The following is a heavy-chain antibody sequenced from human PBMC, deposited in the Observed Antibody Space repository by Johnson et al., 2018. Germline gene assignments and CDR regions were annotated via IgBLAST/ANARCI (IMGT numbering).Heavy chain of an antibody. Sequence: EVQLVETGGGLVKPGGSLRLSCTASGFTFSDYYMTWIRQAPGKGLEWVSGIGSRCDTSYAVSVKGRFSISRENVKSSLYLQMNNLRVGDPAVYYFLRVFPPYYDRSGHYNFYGMDVWGQGTTVTVSS. CDR2: IGSRCDT. V-gene: IGHV3-13*01. J-gene: IGHJ6*02. D-gene: IGHD3-22*01. CDR1: GFTFSDYY. CDR3: LRVFPPYYDRSGHYNFYGMDV.